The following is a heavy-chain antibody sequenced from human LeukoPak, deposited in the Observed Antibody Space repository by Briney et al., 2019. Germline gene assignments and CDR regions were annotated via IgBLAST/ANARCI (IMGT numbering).Heavy chain of an antibody. CDR2: IWYDGSNK. CDR3: ARDLAVAAPVGYYYYGMDV. CDR1: GFTFSSYG. D-gene: IGHD6-19*01. V-gene: IGHV3-33*01. Sequence: GRSLRFSCAASGFTFSSYGMHWVRQAPGKGLEWVAVIWYDGSNKYYADSVKGRFTISRDNSKNTLYLQMNSLRTEDTAVYYCARDLAVAAPVGYYYYGMDVWGQGTTVTVSS. J-gene: IGHJ6*01.